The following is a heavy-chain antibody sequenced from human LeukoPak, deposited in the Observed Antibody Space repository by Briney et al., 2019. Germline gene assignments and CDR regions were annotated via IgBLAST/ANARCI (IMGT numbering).Heavy chain of an antibody. CDR2: VKKDGSEK. J-gene: IGHJ4*02. CDR3: ARHLSGVTGYTYGRGIDY. CDR1: GFTFSSYW. D-gene: IGHD5-18*01. V-gene: IGHV3-7*01. Sequence: GGSLRLSCAASGFTFSSYWMSWVRQAPGKGLEWVANVKKDGSEKYYVDSVKGRFTISRDNAKTSLYLQMNSLRAEDTAVYYCARHLSGVTGYTYGRGIDYWGQGTLVTVSS.